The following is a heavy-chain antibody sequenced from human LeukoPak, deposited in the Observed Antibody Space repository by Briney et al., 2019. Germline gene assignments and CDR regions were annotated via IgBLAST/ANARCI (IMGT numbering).Heavy chain of an antibody. J-gene: IGHJ5*02. CDR2: TYYRSKWYY. V-gene: IGHV6-1*01. CDR1: GDSVSSNSAA. Sequence: SQTLSLTCAISGDSVSSNSAAWNWIRQSPSRGLEWLGRTYYRSKWYYDYAVSVKSRITLNPDTSKNQFSLQLNSLTPEDTAVYYCGRGVYGSYNWFDPWGQGTLVTVSS. D-gene: IGHD3-10*01. CDR3: GRGVYGSYNWFDP.